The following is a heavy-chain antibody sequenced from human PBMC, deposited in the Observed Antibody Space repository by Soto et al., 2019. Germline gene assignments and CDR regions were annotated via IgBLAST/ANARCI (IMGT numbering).Heavy chain of an antibody. CDR1: GFTFSNSG. V-gene: IGHV3-30*03. CDR3: TGQIASGH. CDR2: ISSDGNTQ. J-gene: IGHJ4*02. Sequence: QVQLVESGGVVVQPGRSLRLSCAASGFTFSNSGMHWVRQAPGKGLEWVAVISSDGNTQFYADSVKGRFSISRDNSKNTLYLDMNSRRADDAAVYYCTGQIASGHWGQGTLVTVSS. D-gene: IGHD2-8*02.